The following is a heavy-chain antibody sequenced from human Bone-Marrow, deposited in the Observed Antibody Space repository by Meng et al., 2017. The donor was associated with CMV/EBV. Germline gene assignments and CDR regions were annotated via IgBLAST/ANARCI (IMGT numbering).Heavy chain of an antibody. Sequence: SVKVSCKASGGTFSSYAISWVGQAPGQGLEWMGGIIPISGRATYAQKSEGRVTITADKSTSTAYMELRSLRCEDTAVYYCARWGRADCGGDCYSGFDIWGQGTMVTVSS. CDR3: ARWGRADCGGDCYSGFDI. V-gene: IGHV1-69*10. D-gene: IGHD2-21*01. CDR1: GGTFSSYA. J-gene: IGHJ3*02. CDR2: IIPISGRA.